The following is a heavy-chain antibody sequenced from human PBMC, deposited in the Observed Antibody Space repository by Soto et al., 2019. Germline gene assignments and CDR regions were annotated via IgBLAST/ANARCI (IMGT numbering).Heavy chain of an antibody. V-gene: IGHV4-34*01. CDR1: GGSFSCYY. CDR3: ARGVNVWGSYRSDAFDI. Sequence: SETLSLTWGVYGGSFSCYYWSWIPQPPGKGLEWIAEINHSGSTNYNPSLKSRVTISVDTSKNQFSLKLSSVTAADTAVYYCARGVNVWGSYRSDAFDIWGQGTMVTVSS. D-gene: IGHD3-16*02. J-gene: IGHJ3*02. CDR2: INHSGST.